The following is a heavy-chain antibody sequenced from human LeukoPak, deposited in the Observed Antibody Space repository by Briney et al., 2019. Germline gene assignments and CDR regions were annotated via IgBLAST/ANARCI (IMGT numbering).Heavy chain of an antibody. Sequence: GESLKISCKGSGYSFTSYWIGWVRQMPGKGLEWMGIIYPGDSDTRYSPSFQGQVTISADKSISTAYLQWSSLKASDTAMYYCASLVVPAAIHGGWFDPWGQGTLVTVSS. CDR1: GYSFTSYW. D-gene: IGHD2-2*02. J-gene: IGHJ5*02. CDR2: IYPGDSDT. V-gene: IGHV5-51*01. CDR3: ASLVVPAAIHGGWFDP.